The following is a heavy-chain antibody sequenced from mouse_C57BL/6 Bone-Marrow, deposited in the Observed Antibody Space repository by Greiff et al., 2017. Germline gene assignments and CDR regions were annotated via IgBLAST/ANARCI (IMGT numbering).Heavy chain of an antibody. CDR1: GFTFSSYA. V-gene: IGHV5-4*03. CDR3: ARGNYYGRRRPYWYFDV. CDR2: ISDGGSYT. D-gene: IGHD1-1*01. J-gene: IGHJ1*03. Sequence: EVKLVESGGGLVKPGGSLKLSCAASGFTFSSYAMSWVRQTPEKRLEWVATISDGGSYTYYPDNVKGRFTISRDNAKNNLYLQMSHLKSEDTAMYYCARGNYYGRRRPYWYFDVWGTGTTVTVSS.